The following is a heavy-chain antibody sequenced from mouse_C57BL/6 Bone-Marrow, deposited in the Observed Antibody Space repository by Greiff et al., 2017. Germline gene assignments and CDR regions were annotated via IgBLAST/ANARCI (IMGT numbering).Heavy chain of an antibody. CDR3: ARKGWYFDV. Sequence: VKQRPGQGLEWIGEIDPSDSYTNYNQKFKGKSTLTVDKSSSTAYMQLSSLTSEDSAVYYCARKGWYFDVWGTGTTVTVSS. J-gene: IGHJ1*03. CDR2: IDPSDSYT. V-gene: IGHV1-69*01.